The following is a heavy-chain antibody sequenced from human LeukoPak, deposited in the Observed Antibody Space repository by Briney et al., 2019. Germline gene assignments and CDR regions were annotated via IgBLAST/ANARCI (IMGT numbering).Heavy chain of an antibody. CDR2: FSRSGPDT. J-gene: IGHJ4*02. CDR3: AKGSLGSWYYFDY. V-gene: IGHV3-23*01. D-gene: IGHD6-13*01. Sequence: GGALRLSCAASGFTFCSSAMSWVRQAPGKGPEWVSTFSRSGPDTYYADSVKGRFTIFRDNSKNTLYLQMNSLRAEDTAVYYCAKGSLGSWYYFDYWGQGTLVTVSS. CDR1: GFTFCSSA.